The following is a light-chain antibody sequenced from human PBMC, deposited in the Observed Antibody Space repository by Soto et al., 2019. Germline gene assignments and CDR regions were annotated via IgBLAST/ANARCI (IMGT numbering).Light chain of an antibody. CDR2: GVT. J-gene: IGLJ1*01. CDR3: CSYTSDLTPYV. CDR1: SSDIGAHDD. Sequence: QSALTQPASVSGSPGQSITISCTGTSSDIGAHDDVSWYQQHPGKVPKLLIYGVTDRPSGISNRFSGSKSGNVASLTISGLQAEAEADYYCCSYTSDLTPYVFGTGTKVTVL. V-gene: IGLV2-14*03.